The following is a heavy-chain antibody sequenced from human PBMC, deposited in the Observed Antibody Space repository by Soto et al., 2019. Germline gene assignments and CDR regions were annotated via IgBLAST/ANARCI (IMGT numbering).Heavy chain of an antibody. J-gene: IGHJ4*02. CDR2: IKQDGSEK. D-gene: IGHD4-17*01. CDR3: ATYGDYWY. CDR1: GFIFSSYW. Sequence: PGGSLRLSCAASGFIFSSYWMSWVRQAPGKGLEWVANIKQDGSEKYYVDSVKGRFTISRDNAKNSLYLQMNSLRAEDTAVYYCATYGDYWYWGQGALVTVSS. V-gene: IGHV3-7*01.